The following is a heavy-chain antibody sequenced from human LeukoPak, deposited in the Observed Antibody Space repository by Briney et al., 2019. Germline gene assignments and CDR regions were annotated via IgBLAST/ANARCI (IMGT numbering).Heavy chain of an antibody. CDR1: GYTFTGYY. CDR3: ARDRPRYCSSTSCSSYNWFDP. D-gene: IGHD2-2*01. J-gene: IGHJ5*02. V-gene: IGHV1-2*02. Sequence: ASVKVSCKASGYTFTGYYMHWVRQAPGQGLEWMGWINPNSGSTNYAQKFQGRVTTTRDTSISTAYMELSRLRSDDTAVYYCARDRPRYCSSTSCSSYNWFDPWGQGTLVTVSS. CDR2: INPNSGST.